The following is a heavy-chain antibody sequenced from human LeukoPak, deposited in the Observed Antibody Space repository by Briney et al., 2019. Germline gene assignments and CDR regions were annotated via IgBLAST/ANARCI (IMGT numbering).Heavy chain of an antibody. CDR3: AKEGGYCSSTSCYGRGYFDY. J-gene: IGHJ4*02. D-gene: IGHD2-2*01. CDR2: ISGSGGST. V-gene: IGHV3-23*01. CDR1: GFTFSSYA. Sequence: GGSLRLSCAASGFTFSSYAMSWVRQAPGKGLERVSAISGSGGSTYYADSVKGRFTISRDNSKNTPYLQMNSLRAENTAVYYCAKEGGYCSSTSCYGRGYFDYWGQGTLVTVSS.